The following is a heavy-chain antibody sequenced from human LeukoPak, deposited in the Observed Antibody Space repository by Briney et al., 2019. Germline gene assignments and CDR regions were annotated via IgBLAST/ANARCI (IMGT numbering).Heavy chain of an antibody. CDR1: GGSFSGYY. CDR3: ATWRTAKTGFDF. Sequence: PSETLSLTCAVYGGSFSGYYWSWIRQPPGQGLEWIGEINHSGSTDYNPSLKSRVTISVDTSNNQFSLKLSSVTAADTAVYYCATWRTAKTGFDFWGQGTLVTVSS. V-gene: IGHV4-34*01. CDR2: INHSGST. J-gene: IGHJ4*02. D-gene: IGHD1-1*01.